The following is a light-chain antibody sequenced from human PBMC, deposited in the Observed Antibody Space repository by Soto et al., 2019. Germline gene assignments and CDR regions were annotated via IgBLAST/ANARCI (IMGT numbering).Light chain of an antibody. CDR2: GNS. Sequence: QSVLTQPPSVSGAPGQRVTISCTGSSSNIGAGYDVNWYQQLPGTAPKLLIYGNSNRPSGVPDRFSGSKSGTSASLAITGLQAEDEADYYCQSYDISLSGSVFGGGTKLTVL. CDR3: QSYDISLSGSV. J-gene: IGLJ2*01. CDR1: SSNIGAGYD. V-gene: IGLV1-40*01.